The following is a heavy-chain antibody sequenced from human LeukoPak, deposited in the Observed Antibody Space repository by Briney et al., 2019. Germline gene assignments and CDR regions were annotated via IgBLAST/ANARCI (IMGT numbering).Heavy chain of an antibody. CDR2: ISYDGSNK. J-gene: IGHJ4*02. V-gene: IGHV3-30-3*01. Sequence: GRSLRLSCAASGFTFSSYAMHWVRQAPGKGLEWVAVISYDGSNKYYADSVKGRFTISRDSSKNTLYLQMNSLRAEDTAVYYCARDPLGSSGLRGYYFDYWGQGTLVTVSS. CDR1: GFTFSSYA. CDR3: ARDPLGSSGLRGYYFDY. D-gene: IGHD6-19*01.